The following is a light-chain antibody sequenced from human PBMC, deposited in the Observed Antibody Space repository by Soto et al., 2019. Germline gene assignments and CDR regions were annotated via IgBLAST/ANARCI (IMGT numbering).Light chain of an antibody. CDR2: AAS. Sequence: DIQMTQSPSSLSASVGDRVTITCRASQSISFYLNWYQQKPGKAPKLLIYAASSLQSGVPSRFSGSGSGTGFTLTISSLQPEDFATYYCQQSYSTPGLTFGGGTKVEIK. CDR3: QQSYSTPGLT. J-gene: IGKJ4*01. CDR1: QSISFY. V-gene: IGKV1-39*01.